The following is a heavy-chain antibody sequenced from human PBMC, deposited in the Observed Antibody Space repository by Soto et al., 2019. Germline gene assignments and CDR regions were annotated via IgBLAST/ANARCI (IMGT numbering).Heavy chain of an antibody. V-gene: IGHV4-30-2*01. J-gene: IGHJ4*02. Sequence: SETLSLTCAVSGCSISRGVYSWSWIRQPPGKGLEWIGYIYHSGSTYYNPSLKSRVTISVDRSKNQFSLKLSSVTAADTAVYYCARGGVDYYDSSGYYFSPYYFDYWGQGTLVTVSS. CDR3: ARGGVDYYDSSGYYFSPYYFDY. CDR1: GCSISRGVYS. D-gene: IGHD3-22*01. CDR2: IYHSGST.